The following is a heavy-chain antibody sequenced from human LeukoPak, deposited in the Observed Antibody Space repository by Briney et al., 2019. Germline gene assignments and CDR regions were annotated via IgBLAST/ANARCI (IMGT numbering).Heavy chain of an antibody. Sequence: GGSLRLSCAASGFTFSSYEMNWVRQAPGKGLEWVSYISSSGSTIYYADSVKGRFTISRDNAKNSLYLQMNSLRAEDTAVYYCARRGYDFWSGTVDYWGQGTLVTVSS. CDR1: GFTFSSYE. J-gene: IGHJ4*02. D-gene: IGHD3-3*01. CDR3: ARRGYDFWSGTVDY. CDR2: ISSSGSTI. V-gene: IGHV3-48*03.